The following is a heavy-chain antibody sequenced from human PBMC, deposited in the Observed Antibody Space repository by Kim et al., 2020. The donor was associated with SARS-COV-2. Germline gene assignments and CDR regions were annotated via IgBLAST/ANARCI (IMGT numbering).Heavy chain of an antibody. J-gene: IGHJ4*02. V-gene: IGHV1-2*02. CDR3: ARASLNYDFWSGHYYFDY. CDR1: GYTFTGYY. CDR2: INPNSGGT. D-gene: IGHD3-3*01. Sequence: ASVKVSCKASGYTFTGYYMHWVRQAPGQGLEWMGWINPNSGGTNYAQKFQGRVTMTRDTSISTAYMELSRLRSDDTAVYYCARASLNYDFWSGHYYFDYWGQGTLVTVSS.